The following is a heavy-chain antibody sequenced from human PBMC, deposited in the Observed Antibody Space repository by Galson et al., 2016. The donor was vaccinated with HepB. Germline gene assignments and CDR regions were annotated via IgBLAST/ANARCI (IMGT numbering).Heavy chain of an antibody. CDR2: IYYSGST. D-gene: IGHD4-17*01. CDR1: GGSISSGGYY. CDR3: ARVGTTVTLGTFDNYYYGMDV. Sequence: TLSLTCTVSGGSISSGGYYWSWIRQHPGKGLEWIGYIYYSGSTYYNPSLKSRVSISVDTSKNQFSLKLSSVTAADTAVYYCARVGTTVTLGTFDNYYYGMDVWGKGTTVTVSS. J-gene: IGHJ6*04. V-gene: IGHV4-31*03.